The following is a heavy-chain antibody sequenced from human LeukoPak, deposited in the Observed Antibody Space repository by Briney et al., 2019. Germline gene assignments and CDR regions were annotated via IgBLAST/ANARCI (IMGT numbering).Heavy chain of an antibody. CDR3: ARQRADYFYHYMDV. Sequence: SETLSLTCTVSGGSIDSSSDYWDWIRQPPGKGLEWLGNIYYSGTTFYTSSLKSRVTISTDMSKNQFSLRLTSVTAADMAVYYCARQRADYFYHYMDVWGKGTTVIVSS. V-gene: IGHV4-39*01. CDR1: GGSIDSSSDY. J-gene: IGHJ6*03. CDR2: IYYSGTT.